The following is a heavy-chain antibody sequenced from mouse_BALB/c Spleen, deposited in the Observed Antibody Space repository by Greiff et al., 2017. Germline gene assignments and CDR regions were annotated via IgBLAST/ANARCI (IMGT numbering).Heavy chain of an antibody. V-gene: IGHV1S81*02. CDR1: GYTFTSYW. CDR3: ACYYGSSYRFAY. CDR2: INPSNGRT. Sequence: VQLQQPGAELVKPGASVKLSCKASGYTFTSYWMHWVKQRPGQGLEWIGEINPSNGRTNYNEKFKSKATLTVDKSSSTAYMQLSSLTSEDSAVYYCACYYGSSYRFAYWGQGTLVTVSA. J-gene: IGHJ3*01. D-gene: IGHD1-1*01.